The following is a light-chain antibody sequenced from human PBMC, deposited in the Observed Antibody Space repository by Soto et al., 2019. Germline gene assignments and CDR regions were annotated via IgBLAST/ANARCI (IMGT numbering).Light chain of an antibody. J-gene: IGKJ2*01. V-gene: IGKV3-11*01. CDR1: QSVSSY. Sequence: EIVLTQSPATLSLSPGERATLSCRASQSVSSYLAWYQQKPGQAPRLLIYDASNRATGIPARFSGSGSGTDFTLTISSLDPEDFAVYYCQQRSNWPPYTFGHGTKLDIK. CDR2: DAS. CDR3: QQRSNWPPYT.